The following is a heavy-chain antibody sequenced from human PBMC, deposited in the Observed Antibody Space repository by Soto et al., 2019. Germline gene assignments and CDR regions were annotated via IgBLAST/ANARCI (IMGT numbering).Heavy chain of an antibody. CDR3: ARGQTGGGWGYDFDC. J-gene: IGHJ4*02. Sequence: QVQLVQSGAEVKKPGSSVKVSCKASGGTFSSYAIDWVRQAPGQGLEWMGGIIPIFGTADYAQKVQGRGTLTADEATGTAYMELSRLMSEDTAVYYCARGQTGGGWGYDFDCWGQGTLVTVSS. CDR2: IIPIFGTA. V-gene: IGHV1-69*12. D-gene: IGHD3-16*01. CDR1: GGTFSSYA.